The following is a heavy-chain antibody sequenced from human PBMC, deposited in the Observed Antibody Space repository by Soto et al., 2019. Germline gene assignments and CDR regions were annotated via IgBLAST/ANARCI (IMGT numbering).Heavy chain of an antibody. J-gene: IGHJ4*02. CDR3: ARGYYYDSSGFL. D-gene: IGHD3-22*01. V-gene: IGHV3-30-3*01. CDR1: GFTFSSYA. Sequence: GGSLRLSCAASGFTFSSYAMHWVRQAPGKGLEWVAVISYDGSNEYYADSVKGRFTISRDNSKNTLYLQMNSLRAEDTAVYYCARGYYYDSSGFLWGQGTLVTVSS. CDR2: ISYDGSNE.